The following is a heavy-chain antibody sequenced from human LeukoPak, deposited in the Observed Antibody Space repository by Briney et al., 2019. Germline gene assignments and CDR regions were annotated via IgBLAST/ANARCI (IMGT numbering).Heavy chain of an antibody. V-gene: IGHV3-23*01. CDR1: GLTFSSYA. D-gene: IGHD3-10*01. Sequence: GGSLRLSCAASGLTFSSYAMSWVRQAPGKGLERVSSISGTGGSTNYADSVKGRFTTSRDNSKNTLYLQMNSLRAEDTAVYYCAKRRSPMVRGVNVDYWGQGTLVTVSS. CDR3: AKRRSPMVRGVNVDY. J-gene: IGHJ4*02. CDR2: ISGTGGST.